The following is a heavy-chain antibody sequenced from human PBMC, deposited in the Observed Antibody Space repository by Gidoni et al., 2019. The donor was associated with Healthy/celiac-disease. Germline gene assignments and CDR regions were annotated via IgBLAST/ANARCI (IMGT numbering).Heavy chain of an antibody. CDR3: AGGEFLGYCSSTSCYGWFDP. CDR1: GGTFSSAD. CDR2: IIPIFAAS. D-gene: IGHD2-2*01. Sequence: QVPLVQSGAEVKKAGSSVKVSCKAHGGTFSSADIRWVRQAPGQGLEGMVGIIPIFAASNDAQQFPGRVTITADASTSTSYMELSRLRAEDTAVYYCAGGEFLGYCSSTSCYGWFDPWGQVTLVTVSS. V-gene: IGHV1-69*01. J-gene: IGHJ5*02.